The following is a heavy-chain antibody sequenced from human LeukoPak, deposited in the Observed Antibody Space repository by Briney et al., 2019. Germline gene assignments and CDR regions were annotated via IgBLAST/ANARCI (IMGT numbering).Heavy chain of an antibody. D-gene: IGHD7-27*01. CDR2: VSSSSSTI. CDR1: GFTFSSYS. Sequence: GGSLRLSCAASGFTFSSYSTNWVRQAPGKGLEWVSYVSSSSSTIYYADSVKGRFTISRDNAKNSLYLQMNSLRAEDTAVYYCARDGEIDSYYYYYMDVWGKGTTVTVSS. CDR3: ARDGEIDSYYYYYMDV. J-gene: IGHJ6*03. V-gene: IGHV3-48*01.